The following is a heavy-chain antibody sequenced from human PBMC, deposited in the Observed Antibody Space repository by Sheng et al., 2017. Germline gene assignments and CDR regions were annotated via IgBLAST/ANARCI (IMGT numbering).Heavy chain of an antibody. CDR3: TTDRRWLRFWHDY. Sequence: EVQLVESGGGLVKPGGSLRLSCAASGFTFSNAWMSWVRQAPGKGLEWVGRIKSKTDGGTTDYAAPVKGRFTISRDDSKNTLYLQMNSLKTEDTAVYYCTTDRRWLRFWHDYWGQGTLVTVSS. CDR2: IKSKTDGGTT. J-gene: IGHJ4*02. D-gene: IGHD5-12*01. V-gene: IGHV3-15*01. CDR1: GFTFSNAW.